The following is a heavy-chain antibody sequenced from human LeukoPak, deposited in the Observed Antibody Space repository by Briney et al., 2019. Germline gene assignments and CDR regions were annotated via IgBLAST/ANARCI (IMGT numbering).Heavy chain of an antibody. Sequence: KSSETLSLTCTVSGASISDYYWGWIRQPPGKGLEWIGYIYYRGSTSSNPSLKSRVTFSVDTSKNQFSLKLSSVTAADTALYYCARDGRQLALDYWGQGTLVTVSS. CDR1: GASISDYY. V-gene: IGHV4-59*12. J-gene: IGHJ4*02. CDR2: IYYRGST. D-gene: IGHD6-13*01. CDR3: ARDGRQLALDY.